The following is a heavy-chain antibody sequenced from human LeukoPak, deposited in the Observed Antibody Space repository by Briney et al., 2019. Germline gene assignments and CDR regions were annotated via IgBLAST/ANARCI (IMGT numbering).Heavy chain of an antibody. CDR3: ARGDSSSWYKAFDI. CDR2: ISTYNGNT. Sequence: ASVKVSCKASGYTFTTYGLSWVRQAPGQGLEWIGWISTYNGNTNYAQKLQGRVTMTTDTSTSTVYMELRSLTSDDTAVYYCARGDSSSWYKAFDIWGQGTMVTVSP. CDR1: GYTFTTYG. D-gene: IGHD6-13*01. V-gene: IGHV1-18*01. J-gene: IGHJ3*02.